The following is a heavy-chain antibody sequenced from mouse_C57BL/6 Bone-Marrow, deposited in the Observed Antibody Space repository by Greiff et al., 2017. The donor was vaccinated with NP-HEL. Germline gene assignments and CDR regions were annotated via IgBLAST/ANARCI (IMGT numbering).Heavy chain of an antibody. Sequence: QVQLQQPGAELVRPGSSVKLSCKASGYTFTSYWMHWVKQRPIQGLEWIGNIDPSDSETHYNQKFKDKATLTVDKSSSTAYMQLSSLTSEDSAVYYCARLSSNYVVWFAYWGQGTLVTVSA. CDR2: IDPSDSET. CDR1: GYTFTSYW. D-gene: IGHD2-5*01. V-gene: IGHV1-52*01. J-gene: IGHJ3*01. CDR3: ARLSSNYVVWFAY.